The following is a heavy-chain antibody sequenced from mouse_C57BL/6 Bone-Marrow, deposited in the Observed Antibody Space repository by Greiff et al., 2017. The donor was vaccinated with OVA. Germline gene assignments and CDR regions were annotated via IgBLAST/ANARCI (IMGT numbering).Heavy chain of an antibody. J-gene: IGHJ4*01. CDR2: ISGGGGNT. Sequence: DVKLVESGGGLVKPGGSLKLSCAASGFTFSSYTMSWVRQTPEKRLEWVATISGGGGNTYYPDSVKGRFTISRDNAKNTLYLQMSSLRSEDTALYYCARHDYYGRGAMDYWGQGTSVTVSS. V-gene: IGHV5-9*01. CDR3: ARHDYYGRGAMDY. D-gene: IGHD1-1*01. CDR1: GFTFSSYT.